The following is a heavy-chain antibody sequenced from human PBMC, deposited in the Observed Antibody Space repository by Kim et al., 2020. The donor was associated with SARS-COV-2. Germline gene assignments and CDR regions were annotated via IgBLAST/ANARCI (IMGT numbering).Heavy chain of an antibody. CDR3: ARGRRYCSSTSCYGYFDY. J-gene: IGHJ4*02. CDR1: GGSFSGYY. D-gene: IGHD2-2*01. CDR2: INHSGST. Sequence: SETLSLTCAVYGGSFSGYYWSWIRQPPGKGLEWIGEINHSGSTNYNPSLTSRVTISVDTSKNQFSLKLSSVTAADTAVYYCARGRRYCSSTSCYGYFDYWGQGTLVTVSS. V-gene: IGHV4-34*01.